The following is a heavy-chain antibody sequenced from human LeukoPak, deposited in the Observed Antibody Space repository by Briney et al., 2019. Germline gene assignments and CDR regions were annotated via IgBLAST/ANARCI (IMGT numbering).Heavy chain of an antibody. V-gene: IGHV3-23*01. Sequence: GGSLRLSCAASGFTFSSYAMSWVRQAPGKGLEWVSAISGSGGSTYYADSVKGRFTISRDNSKNTLYLQMNSLRAEDTAVYYCAKGLMGDFWSGYYFDYWGQGTLVTVSS. J-gene: IGHJ4*02. CDR2: ISGSGGST. CDR3: AKGLMGDFWSGYYFDY. CDR1: GFTFSSYA. D-gene: IGHD3-3*01.